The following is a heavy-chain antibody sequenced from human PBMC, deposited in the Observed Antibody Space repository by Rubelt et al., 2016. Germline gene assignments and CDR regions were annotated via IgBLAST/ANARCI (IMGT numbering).Heavy chain of an antibody. D-gene: IGHD5-24*01. CDR3: AGPHKDGYNYILDY. V-gene: IGHV3-23*01. CDR2: ISGSGGST. J-gene: IGHJ4*02. Sequence: VSAISGSGGSTYFADSVKGRFTISRDNSKNTLYLQMNSLRAEDTAVYYCAGPHKDGYNYILDYWGQGTLVTVSS.